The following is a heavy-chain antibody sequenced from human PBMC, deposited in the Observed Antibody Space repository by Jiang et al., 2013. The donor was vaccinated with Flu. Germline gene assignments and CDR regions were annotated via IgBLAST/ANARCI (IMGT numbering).Heavy chain of an antibody. CDR2: VDYRGVT. CDR1: GASIKRGSYY. J-gene: IGHJ4*02. D-gene: IGHD3-10*01. CDR3: AREAGLWFGELRAPFEY. Sequence: GLVKPSETLSLSCSVSGASIKRGSYYWGWIRQSPGKGLEWIGSVDYRGVTYYNPSLKSRVTLPIDTANNRFSLKLRSVTAADSAVYYCAREAGLWFGELRAPFEYWGQGRLVT. V-gene: IGHV4-39*07.